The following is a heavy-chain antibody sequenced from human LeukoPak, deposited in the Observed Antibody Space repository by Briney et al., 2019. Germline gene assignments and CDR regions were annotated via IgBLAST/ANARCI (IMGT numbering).Heavy chain of an antibody. CDR1: GFTFSSYA. V-gene: IGHV3-23*01. Sequence: GGSLRLSCAASGFTFSSYAMSWVRQAPGKGLEWVSAISGSGGSTYYADSVKGRFTISRDNPKNTLYLQMNSLRAEDTAVYYCASSPMVRGVHIFDYWGQGTLVTVSS. J-gene: IGHJ4*02. D-gene: IGHD3-10*01. CDR3: ASSPMVRGVHIFDY. CDR2: ISGSGGST.